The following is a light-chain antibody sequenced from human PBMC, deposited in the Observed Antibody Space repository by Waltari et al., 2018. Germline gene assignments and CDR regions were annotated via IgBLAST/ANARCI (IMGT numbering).Light chain of an antibody. CDR3: QQRSDWPRT. Sequence: EIVLTQSPATLSLSPGERATLSCRASQSVTSYLAWYQQRTGQAPKVLIYDASNRATGIPARFSGSGSGTDFTLTISSLEPEDFAVYYCQQRSDWPRTFGPGTKLEIK. CDR2: DAS. V-gene: IGKV3-11*01. J-gene: IGKJ2*01. CDR1: QSVTSY.